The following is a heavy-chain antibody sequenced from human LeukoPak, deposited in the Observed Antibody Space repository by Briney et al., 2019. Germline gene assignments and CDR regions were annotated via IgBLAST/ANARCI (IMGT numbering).Heavy chain of an antibody. V-gene: IGHV3-15*01. CDR3: TLPWGSGSYYDY. Sequence: KPGGSPRLSCAASGFTFSNAWLNWVRQAPGKGPEWVGHIKSKTDGGTTDYAAPVKGRFTISRDDSKNTLFLQMNSLKTEDTAVYYCTLPWGSGSYYDYWGQGTLVTVSS. CDR2: IKSKTDGGTT. D-gene: IGHD3-10*01. J-gene: IGHJ4*02. CDR1: GFTFSNAW.